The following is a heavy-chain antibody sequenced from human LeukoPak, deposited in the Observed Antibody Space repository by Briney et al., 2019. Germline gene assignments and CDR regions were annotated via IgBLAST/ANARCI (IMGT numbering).Heavy chain of an antibody. D-gene: IGHD6-13*01. J-gene: IGHJ6*03. CDR3: AKHAGIGYYYYMDV. V-gene: IGHV3-23*01. Sequence: GGSLRLSCAASGFTFSSYEMNWVRQAPGKGLEWVSAISGSGGSTYYADSVKGRFTISRDNSKNTLYLQMNSLRAEDTAVYYCAKHAGIGYYYYMDVWGKGTTVTISS. CDR1: GFTFSSYE. CDR2: ISGSGGST.